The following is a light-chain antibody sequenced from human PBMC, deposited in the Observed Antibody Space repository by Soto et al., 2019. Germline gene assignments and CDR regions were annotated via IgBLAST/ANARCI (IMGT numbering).Light chain of an antibody. CDR2: EVS. CDR3: SSYTSSGTLV. Sequence: QSALTQPDSVSGSPGQSITVSCTGTSSDLGGYNYVSWYQHHPGKAPKLMIYEVSNRPSGVSNRFSGSKSGNTASLAISGLQAEDEADYYCSSYTSSGTLVFGTGTKVTVL. V-gene: IGLV2-14*01. CDR1: SSDLGGYNY. J-gene: IGLJ1*01.